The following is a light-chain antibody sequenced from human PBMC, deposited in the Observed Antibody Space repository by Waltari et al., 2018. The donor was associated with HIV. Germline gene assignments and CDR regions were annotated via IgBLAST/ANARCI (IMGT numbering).Light chain of an antibody. CDR3: QQQTSYPLT. J-gene: IGKJ3*01. CDR2: GAS. CDR1: QGIRNY. V-gene: IGKV1-9*01. Sequence: DIVLTQSPPVLSASVGARITITCRASQGIRNYLSWYQRKQGSAPKLLIYGASTLADGVPSRFGGSGSGTEFTLTITRLQPEDFATYYCQQQTSYPLTFGPGTRVDVK.